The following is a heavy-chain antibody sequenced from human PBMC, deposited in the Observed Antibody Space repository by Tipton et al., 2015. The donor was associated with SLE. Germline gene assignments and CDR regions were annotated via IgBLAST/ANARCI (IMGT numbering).Heavy chain of an antibody. J-gene: IGHJ5*02. V-gene: IGHV4-4*07. CDR3: ARDRHDWFDP. Sequence: TLSLTCTVSGSSISNYYWSWIRQSAGKGLEWIGRVHTSGSTSYNPSLQSRVTISVDTSKNQFSLELTSVTAADTAVYYCARDRHDWFDPWGQGTLVTVSS. CDR1: GSSISNYY. CDR2: VHTSGST.